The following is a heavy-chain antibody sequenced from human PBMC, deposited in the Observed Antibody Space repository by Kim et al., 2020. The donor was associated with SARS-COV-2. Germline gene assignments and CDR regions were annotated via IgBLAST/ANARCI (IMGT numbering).Heavy chain of an antibody. Sequence: GGSLRLSCAASGLIFSSYAMNWVRQAPGKGLEWVSAISASGGTTEYADSVKGRFTISRDNSKNTLYLQMNSLRIEDTALYYCAKGLTGIGVTGKLDDWG. CDR2: ISASGGTT. V-gene: IGHV3-23*01. CDR1: GLIFSSYA. J-gene: IGHJ4*01. D-gene: IGHD6-19*01. CDR3: AKGLTGIGVTGKLDD.